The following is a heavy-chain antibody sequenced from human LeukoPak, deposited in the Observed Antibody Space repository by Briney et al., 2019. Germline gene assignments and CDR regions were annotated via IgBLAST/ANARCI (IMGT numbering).Heavy chain of an antibody. CDR1: GFTFSSYS. Sequence: PGGSLRLSCAASGFTFSSYSMNWVRQAPGKGLEWVSYISSSSSTIYYADSVKGRFTISRDNAKNSLYLQMNSLRAEDTAVYYCASRPLTVTTNGGIYWGQGTLVTVSS. J-gene: IGHJ4*02. D-gene: IGHD4-17*01. CDR2: ISSSSSTI. V-gene: IGHV3-48*01. CDR3: ASRPLTVTTNGGIY.